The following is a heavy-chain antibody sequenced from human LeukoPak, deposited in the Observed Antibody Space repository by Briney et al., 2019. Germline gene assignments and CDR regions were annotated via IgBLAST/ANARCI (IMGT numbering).Heavy chain of an antibody. CDR2: MNPNSGNT. V-gene: IGHV1-8*02. Sequence: ASVKVSCKASGGTFSSYAISWVRQATGQGLEWMGWMNPNSGNTGYAQKFQGRVTMTRNTSISTAYMELSSLRSEDTAVYYCARGIWYGNYYYYYYMDVWGKGTTVTVSS. CDR1: GGTFSSYA. D-gene: IGHD6-13*01. J-gene: IGHJ6*03. CDR3: ARGIWYGNYYYYYYMDV.